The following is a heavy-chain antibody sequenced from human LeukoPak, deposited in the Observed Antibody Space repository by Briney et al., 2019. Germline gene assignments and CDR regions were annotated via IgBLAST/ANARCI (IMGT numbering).Heavy chain of an antibody. CDR1: GGSISSGSYY. J-gene: IGHJ3*02. Sequence: SQTLSLTCTVSGGSISSGSYYWSWIRQPAGKGLEWIGRIYTSGSTNYNPSLKSRVTISVDTSKNQFSLKLSSVTAADTAVYYSARELLRWGIRDDAFDIWGQGTMVTVSS. CDR2: IYTSGST. V-gene: IGHV4-61*02. D-gene: IGHD4-23*01. CDR3: ARELLRWGIRDDAFDI.